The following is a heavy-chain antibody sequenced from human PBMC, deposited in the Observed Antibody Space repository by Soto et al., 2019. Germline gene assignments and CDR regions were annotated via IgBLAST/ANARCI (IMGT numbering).Heavy chain of an antibody. CDR2: IYSGGST. CDR1: GVTVSANY. CDR3: ARLYGSGSSVASHFDY. V-gene: IGHV3-66*01. J-gene: IGHJ4*02. Sequence: GSLRLSCAASGVTVSANYMSWVRQAPGKGLEWVSVIYSGGSTYFADSVKGRFTTSRDNSKSTVYLQMNSLRAEDTAVYYCARLYGSGSSVASHFDYWGQGTLVTVSS. D-gene: IGHD3-10*01.